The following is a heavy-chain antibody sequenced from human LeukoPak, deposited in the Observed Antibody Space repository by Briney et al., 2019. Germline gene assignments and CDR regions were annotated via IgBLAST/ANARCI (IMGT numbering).Heavy chain of an antibody. D-gene: IGHD3-3*01. V-gene: IGHV4-59*12. Sequence: SETLSLTCTVSGGSISSYYWSWIRQPPGKGLEWIGYIYYSGSTNYNPSLKSRVTISVDTSKNQFSLKLSSVTAADTAVYYCARAPIFGVATDAFDIWGQGTMVTVSS. CDR3: ARAPIFGVATDAFDI. CDR2: IYYSGST. J-gene: IGHJ3*02. CDR1: GGSISSYY.